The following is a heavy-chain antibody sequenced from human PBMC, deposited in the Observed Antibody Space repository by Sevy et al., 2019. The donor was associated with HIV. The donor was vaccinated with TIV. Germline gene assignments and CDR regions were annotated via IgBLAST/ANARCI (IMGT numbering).Heavy chain of an antibody. Sequence: SETLSLTCAVYGGSFSGNYWSWIRQPPGKGLEWIGEINHRGSTNYSPSLKSRVTISVDTSNNQFFLKLDSVTAADTAVYYCARHATPGLFLFVGSGGFDPWGQGTLVTVSS. CDR2: INHRGST. J-gene: IGHJ5*02. CDR1: GGSFSGNY. V-gene: IGHV4-34*01. CDR3: ARHATPGLFLFVGSGGFDP. D-gene: IGHD3-3*01.